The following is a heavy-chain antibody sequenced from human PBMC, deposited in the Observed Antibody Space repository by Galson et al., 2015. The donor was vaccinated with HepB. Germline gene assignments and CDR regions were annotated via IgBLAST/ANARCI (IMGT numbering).Heavy chain of an antibody. D-gene: IGHD2-15*01. CDR2: IIPILGIV. CDR3: ARGDVGYCSGGNCYSFDH. Sequence: SVKVSCKASGGTFSSYTISWVRQAPGQGLEWMGRIIPILGIVKYAQKFQGRATITADKSTSTAYMELSSLRSEDTAVYYCARGDVGYCSGGNCYSFDHWGQGTLVTVSS. CDR1: GGTFSSYT. J-gene: IGHJ4*02. V-gene: IGHV1-69*02.